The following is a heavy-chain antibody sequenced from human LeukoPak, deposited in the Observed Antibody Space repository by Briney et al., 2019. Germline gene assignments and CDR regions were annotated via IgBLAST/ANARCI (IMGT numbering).Heavy chain of an antibody. V-gene: IGHV3-48*01. CDR1: GFTFSSYS. Sequence: GGSLRLSCAASGFTFSSYSMNWVRQAPGKGLEWVSYISSSSSTIYYADSVKGRFIISRDNAKNSLYLQMNSLRAEGTAVYYCARVMITFGGVDAFDIWGQGTMVTVSS. J-gene: IGHJ3*02. CDR2: ISSSSSTI. D-gene: IGHD3-16*01. CDR3: ARVMITFGGVDAFDI.